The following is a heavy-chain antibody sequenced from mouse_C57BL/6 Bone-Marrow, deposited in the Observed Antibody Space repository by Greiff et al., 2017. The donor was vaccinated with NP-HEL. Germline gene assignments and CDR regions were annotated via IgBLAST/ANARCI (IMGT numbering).Heavy chain of an antibody. CDR1: GFTFSSYA. V-gene: IGHV5-4*01. Sequence: EVQLQESGGGLVKPGGSLKLSCAASGFTFSSYAMSWVRQTPEKRLEWVATISDGGSYTYYPDNVKGRFTISRDNAKNNLYLQMSHLKSEDTAMYYCARDLTPFDYWGQGTTLTVSS. J-gene: IGHJ2*01. CDR3: ARDLTPFDY. CDR2: ISDGGSYT.